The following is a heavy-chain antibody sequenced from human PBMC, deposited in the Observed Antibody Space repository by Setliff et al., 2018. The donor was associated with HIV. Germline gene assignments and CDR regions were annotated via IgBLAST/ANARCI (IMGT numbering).Heavy chain of an antibody. Sequence: PSETLSLTCAVYGGSFSAYYWSWIRQTPGKGLEWIGEINHSGSTNYNPSLKSRVTISVDTSKNQFSLKLSSVTASDTAVYYCARQAIFGYYDSSGYLDYWGQGTLVTVSS. CDR3: ARQAIFGYYDSSGYLDY. D-gene: IGHD3-22*01. CDR1: GGSFSAYY. J-gene: IGHJ4*02. V-gene: IGHV4-34*01. CDR2: INHSGST.